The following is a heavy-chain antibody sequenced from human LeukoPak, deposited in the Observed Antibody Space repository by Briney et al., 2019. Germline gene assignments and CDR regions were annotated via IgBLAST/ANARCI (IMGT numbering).Heavy chain of an antibody. D-gene: IGHD5-24*01. V-gene: IGHV4-34*01. CDR3: ARVEMATLSLDY. Sequence: SETLSLTCAVSVGSFSGYYWTWIRQPPGKGLEWIGEINHSGSTNYNPSLKSRVTISVDMSKNQFSLNLTSVTAADTAIYYCARVEMATLSLDYWGQGTLVTVSS. J-gene: IGHJ4*02. CDR2: INHSGST. CDR1: VGSFSGYY.